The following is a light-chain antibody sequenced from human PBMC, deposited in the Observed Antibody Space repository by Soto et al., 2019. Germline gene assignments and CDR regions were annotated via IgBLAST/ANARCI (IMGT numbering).Light chain of an antibody. CDR2: TAS. CDR1: QTIRSNF. V-gene: IGKV3-20*01. J-gene: IGKJ2*01. CDR3: QHYDSSSRHT. Sequence: EVVLTQSPATLSLSPGERATLSCRASQTIRSNFLTWYQQKPGQAPRLLIYTASTRAAGIPDRFSGSGSGTDFTLTISRLEPEDLAVYYCQHYDSSSRHTFGQGTKLQIK.